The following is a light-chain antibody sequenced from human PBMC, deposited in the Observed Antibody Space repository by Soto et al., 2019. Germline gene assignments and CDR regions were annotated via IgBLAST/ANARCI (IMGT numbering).Light chain of an antibody. CDR3: MQGTHWPIT. J-gene: IGKJ5*01. CDR1: QSLVHSDGIAY. CDR2: KVS. Sequence: DVVMTQSPLSLPVTLGQPASISCRSNQSLVHSDGIAYFSWFQQRPGRSPRRLSDKVSNRDSGVPARFSGSGSGTDCALKSSRVEAEDVGVYYCMQGTHWPITFGQGTRLEIK. V-gene: IGKV2-30*02.